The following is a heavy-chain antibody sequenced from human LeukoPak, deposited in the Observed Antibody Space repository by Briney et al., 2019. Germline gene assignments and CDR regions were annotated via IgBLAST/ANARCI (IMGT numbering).Heavy chain of an antibody. Sequence: GGSLRLSCAASGFTFSSYEMNWVRQAPGKGLEWVSGINWNGGSTGYADSVKGRFTISRDNAKNSLYLQMNSLRAEDTALYYCARGFRDFWSGYATTFDYWGQGTLVTVSS. J-gene: IGHJ4*02. CDR2: INWNGGST. CDR3: ARGFRDFWSGYATTFDY. CDR1: GFTFSSYE. D-gene: IGHD3-3*01. V-gene: IGHV3-20*04.